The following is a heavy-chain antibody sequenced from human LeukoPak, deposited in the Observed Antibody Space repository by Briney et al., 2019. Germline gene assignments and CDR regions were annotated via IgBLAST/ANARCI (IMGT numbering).Heavy chain of an antibody. V-gene: IGHV3-74*01. D-gene: IGHD6-19*01. CDR3: ARDLSIAVAGNPGVS. Sequence: TGGSLRLSCVVSGFTFRSYWMHWVRQVPGKGLEWVSRINSDGRTTNYADSVKGRFTISRDNSKNTLYLQMNSLRAEDTAVYYCARDLSIAVAGNPGVSWGQGTLVTVSS. J-gene: IGHJ5*02. CDR1: GFTFRSYW. CDR2: INSDGRTT.